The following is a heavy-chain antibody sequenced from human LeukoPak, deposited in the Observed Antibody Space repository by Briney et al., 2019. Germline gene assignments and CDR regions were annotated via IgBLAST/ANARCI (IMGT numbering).Heavy chain of an antibody. D-gene: IGHD3/OR15-3a*01. V-gene: IGHV3-66*01. CDR2: ITSAGAT. Sequence: GGSLRLSCAASGFTVSRNYMSWARLAPGKGLEWVAIITSAGATHYATSVKARFTISRDGSKNTMYLQMNSLRVEDTAVYYCATRGLSGYYYGMDVWGQGTTVTVSS. J-gene: IGHJ6*02. CDR3: ATRGLSGYYYGMDV. CDR1: GFTVSRNY.